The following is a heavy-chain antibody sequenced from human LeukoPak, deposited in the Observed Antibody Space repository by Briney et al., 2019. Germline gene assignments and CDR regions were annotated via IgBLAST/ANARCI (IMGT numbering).Heavy chain of an antibody. Sequence: GGSLRLSCAASGFTFSSYAMSWVRQAPGKGLEWVSAISGSGGSTYYADSVKGRFTISRDNSKNTLYLQMNSLRAEDTAVYYCAKTIVVVPAAIDWFDPWGQGTLATVSS. J-gene: IGHJ5*02. CDR2: ISGSGGST. CDR3: AKTIVVVPAAIDWFDP. V-gene: IGHV3-23*01. CDR1: GFTFSSYA. D-gene: IGHD2-2*02.